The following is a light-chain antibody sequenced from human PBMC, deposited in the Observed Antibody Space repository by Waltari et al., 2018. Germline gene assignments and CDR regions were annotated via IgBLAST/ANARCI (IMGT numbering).Light chain of an antibody. CDR3: LQDNTYPWT. CDR2: AAS. CDR1: QDISNY. Sequence: DIQMTQSPSAVSASVGDRVTITCRASQDISNYLAWFQQRPGKAPKRLIFAASSLQSGVPSRFGGSGSATEFTLTISNLQPEDFGTYYCLQDNTYPWTFGQGTRVDI. J-gene: IGKJ1*01. V-gene: IGKV1-17*03.